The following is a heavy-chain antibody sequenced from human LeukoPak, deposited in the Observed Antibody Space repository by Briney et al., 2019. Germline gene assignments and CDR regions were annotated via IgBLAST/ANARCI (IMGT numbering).Heavy chain of an antibody. V-gene: IGHV5-51*01. CDR1: GYSFTSYW. Sequence: GESLKISCKGSGYSFTSYWIGWVRQMPGKGLEWMGIIYPGDSDTRYSPSFQGQVTISADKSISTAYLQWSSLKASDTAMYYCARRMRSLIFGGSGSYYFDYWGQGTLVTVSS. CDR3: ARRMRSLIFGGSGSYYFDY. J-gene: IGHJ4*02. CDR2: IYPGDSDT. D-gene: IGHD3-10*01.